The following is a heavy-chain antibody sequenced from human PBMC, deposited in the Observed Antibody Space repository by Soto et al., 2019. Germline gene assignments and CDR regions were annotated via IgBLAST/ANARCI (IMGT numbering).Heavy chain of an antibody. J-gene: IGHJ6*02. CDR3: ARVPNYYGMDV. CDR2: IYSGGST. CDR1: GFTFSSNY. Sequence: VGSLRLSCSASGFTFSSNYMSWVRQAPGKGLEWVSVIYSGGSTYYADSVKGRFTISRDNSKNTLYLQMNSLRAEDTAVYYCARVPNYYGMDVWGQGTTVTVSS. V-gene: IGHV3-66*01.